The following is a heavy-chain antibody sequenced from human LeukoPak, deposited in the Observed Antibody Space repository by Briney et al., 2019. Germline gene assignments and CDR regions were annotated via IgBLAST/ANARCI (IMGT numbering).Heavy chain of an antibody. J-gene: IGHJ4*02. CDR3: AREQYCSSTSCYPLGTYYFDY. CDR2: IKQDGSEK. Sequence: GGSLRLSCAASGFTFSSYWMSWVRQAPGKGLEWVANIKQDGSEKYYVDSVKGRFTISRDNAKNSLYLQMNSLRAEDTAVYYCAREQYCSSTSCYPLGTYYFDYWGQGTLVTVSP. D-gene: IGHD2-2*01. CDR1: GFTFSSYW. V-gene: IGHV3-7*01.